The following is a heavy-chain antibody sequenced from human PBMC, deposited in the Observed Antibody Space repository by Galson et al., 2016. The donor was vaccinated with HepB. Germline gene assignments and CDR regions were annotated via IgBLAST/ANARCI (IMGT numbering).Heavy chain of an antibody. CDR1: GGTFSSYA. D-gene: IGHD5-24*01. CDR3: ARVVMYATRRSVYKYFDP. J-gene: IGHJ5*02. Sequence: SVKVSCKASGGTFSSYAFSWVRQAPGQGLEWLGWISPHNGNIKYAQKVQGRVTMRTDTSTSTVYMQLASLTFDDTAVYFCARVVMYATRRSVYKYFDPWGQGTLVTVSS. V-gene: IGHV1-18*01. CDR2: ISPHNGNI.